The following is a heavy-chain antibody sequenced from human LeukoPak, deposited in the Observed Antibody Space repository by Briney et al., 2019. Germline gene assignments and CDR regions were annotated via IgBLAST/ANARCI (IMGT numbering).Heavy chain of an antibody. CDR1: VYTFTGYY. D-gene: IGHD3-3*01. CDR3: ARTSVAPREWLSCDY. V-gene: IGHV1-2*02. Sequence: ASVKVSCKASVYTFTGYYMHWVRQAPGQGLEWVGWINPNSGGTNYAQKFQGRVTMTRDTSISTAYMELSRLRSDDTAVYYCARTSVAPREWLSCDYCGQGTLVTVSS. CDR2: INPNSGGT. J-gene: IGHJ4*02.